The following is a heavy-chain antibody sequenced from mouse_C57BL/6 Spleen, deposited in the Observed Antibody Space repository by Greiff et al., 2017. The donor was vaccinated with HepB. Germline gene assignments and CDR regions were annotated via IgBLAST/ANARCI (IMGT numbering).Heavy chain of an antibody. CDR3: ATYENYFDY. J-gene: IGHJ2*01. CDR2: ISSGGSYT. CDR1: GFTFSSYG. Sequence: EVKLMESGGDLVKPGGSLKLSCAASGFTFSSYGMSWVRQTPDKRLEWVATISSGGSYTYYPDSVKGRFTISRDNAKNTLYLQMSSLKSEDTAMYYCATYENYFDYWGQGTTLTVSS. D-gene: IGHD2-12*01. V-gene: IGHV5-6*01.